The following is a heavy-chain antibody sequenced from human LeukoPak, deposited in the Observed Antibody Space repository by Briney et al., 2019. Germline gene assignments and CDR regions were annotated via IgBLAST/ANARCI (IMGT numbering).Heavy chain of an antibody. J-gene: IGHJ4*02. CDR1: GGSFSGYY. CDR3: ARVSPYCSSTSCRDY. V-gene: IGHV4-34*01. Sequence: SETLSLTCAVYGGSFSGYYWSWIRQPPGKGLEWIGEINHGGSTNYNPSLKSRVTISVDTSKNQFSLKLSSVTAADTAVYYCARVSPYCSSTSCRDYWGQGTLVTVSS. CDR2: INHGGST. D-gene: IGHD2-2*01.